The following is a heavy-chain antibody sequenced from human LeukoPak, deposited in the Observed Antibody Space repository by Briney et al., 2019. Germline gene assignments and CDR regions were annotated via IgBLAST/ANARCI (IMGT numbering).Heavy chain of an antibody. J-gene: IGHJ3*02. CDR2: IYNRGRT. V-gene: IGHV4-38-2*01. CDR3: ASNLVPAAMWYAFDI. Sequence: SETLSLTCAVSGYSIRSGYYWGWIGRTPGKGREWIGMIYNRGRTYYNPSLKRGGTISGEKTKNNVSMKLSSVTAADTAVYYCASNLVPAAMWYAFDIWGQGTMVTVSP. D-gene: IGHD2-2*01. CDR1: GYSIRSGYY.